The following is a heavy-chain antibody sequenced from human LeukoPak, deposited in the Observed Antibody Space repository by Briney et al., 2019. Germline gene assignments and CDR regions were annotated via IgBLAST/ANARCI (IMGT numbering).Heavy chain of an antibody. J-gene: IGHJ6*03. D-gene: IGHD3-3*01. CDR2: IYYSGST. V-gene: IGHV4-59*01. CDR3: ARNGYYDFWSGLTHYYYYYMDV. CDR1: GGSISSYY. Sequence: SETLSLTCSVSGGSISSYYWSWIRQPPGKGLEWIGPIYYSGSTNYNPSLRSRVIISVDTTKNQFSLKLSSVTAADTAVYYCARNGYYDFWSGLTHYYYYYMDVWGKGTTVTVSS.